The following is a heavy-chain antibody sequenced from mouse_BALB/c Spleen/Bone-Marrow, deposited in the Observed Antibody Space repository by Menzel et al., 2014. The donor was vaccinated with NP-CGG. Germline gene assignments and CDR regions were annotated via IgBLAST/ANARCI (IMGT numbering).Heavy chain of an antibody. CDR2: IRNKANGYTT. V-gene: IGHV7-3*02. CDR1: GFTFTDYY. D-gene: IGHD2-2*01. Sequence: DVQLVESGGGLVQPGGSLRLSCATSGFTFTDYYMSWVRQPPGRALEWLGFIRNKANGYTTEYSASVKGRFTISRDNSQSILYLQMNTLRAEDSATYYCARYGYDYFDYWGQGTTPTVSS. J-gene: IGHJ2*01. CDR3: ARYGYDYFDY.